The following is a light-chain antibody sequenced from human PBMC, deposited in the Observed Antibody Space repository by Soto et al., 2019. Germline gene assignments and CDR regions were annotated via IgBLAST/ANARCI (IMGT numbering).Light chain of an antibody. CDR1: TSNIGSNS. CDR2: KDG. J-gene: IGLJ2*01. Sequence: QSVLTQPPSASGTPGQRITMSCSGSTSNIGSNSVFWFQQLPGTAPKVLIYKDGRRPPGIPDRFSGSRSGTSASLAISGLRSEDEADYYCATWDDSLSAVLFGGGTKVTVL. CDR3: ATWDDSLSAVL. V-gene: IGLV1-47*01.